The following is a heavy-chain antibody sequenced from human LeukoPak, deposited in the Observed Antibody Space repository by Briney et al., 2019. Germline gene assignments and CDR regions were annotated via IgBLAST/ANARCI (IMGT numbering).Heavy chain of an antibody. CDR1: GFTFSSYA. D-gene: IGHD2-21*02. V-gene: IGHV3-23*01. CDR3: AKDWAYCGGDCYSTVDY. CDR2: ISGSGGNT. Sequence: GGSLRLSCAASGFTFSSYATSWVRQAPGKGLEWVSAISGSGGNTYYADSVKGRFTISRDNSKNTLYVQMNSLRAEDTAVYYCAKDWAYCGGDCYSTVDYWGQGTLVTVSS. J-gene: IGHJ4*02.